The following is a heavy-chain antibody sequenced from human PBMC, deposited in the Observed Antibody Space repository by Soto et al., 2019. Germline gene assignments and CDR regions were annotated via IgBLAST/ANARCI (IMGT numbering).Heavy chain of an antibody. V-gene: IGHV3-15*01. D-gene: IGHD3-22*01. J-gene: IGHJ4*02. CDR3: TTDFPAYYYDSSGYTYDY. Sequence: GGSLRLSCAASGFTLSNAWMSWVRQAPGKGLEWVGRIKSKTDGGTTDYAAPVKGRFTISRDDSKNTLYLQMNSLKTEDTAVYYCTTDFPAYYYDSSGYTYDYWGQGTLVTVSS. CDR2: IKSKTDGGTT. CDR1: GFTLSNAW.